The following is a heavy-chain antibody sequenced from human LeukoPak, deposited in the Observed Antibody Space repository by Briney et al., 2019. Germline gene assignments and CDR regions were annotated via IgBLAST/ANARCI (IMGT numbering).Heavy chain of an antibody. D-gene: IGHD6-13*01. J-gene: IGHJ4*02. Sequence: GASVKVSCKASGYTFTGYYMHWVRQAPGQGLEWMGGIIPIFGTANYAQKFQGRVTITADESTSTAYMELSSLRSEDTAVYYCAGSVAAADYYFDYWGQGTLVTVSS. CDR2: IIPIFGTA. CDR3: AGSVAAADYYFDY. CDR1: GYTFTGYY. V-gene: IGHV1-69*13.